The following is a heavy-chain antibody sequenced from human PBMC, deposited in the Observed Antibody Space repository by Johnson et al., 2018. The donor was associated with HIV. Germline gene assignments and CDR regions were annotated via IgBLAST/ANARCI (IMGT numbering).Heavy chain of an antibody. CDR3: ARAGGTPFNFCARAPPAPYGDYGAFDI. V-gene: IGHV3-7*01. D-gene: IGHD4-17*01. J-gene: IGHJ3*02. CDR2: IHQDGSEK. CDR1: GFTFNNYW. Sequence: VQLVESGGGLVQPGGSLRLSCAASGFTFNNYWMSWVRQAPGKGLEWVANIHQDGSEKVYVDSVTGRFTVSRDNASQSLYLQMNSLRVEDTTVYYCARAGGTPFNFCARAPPAPYGDYGAFDIWGQGTMVTVSS.